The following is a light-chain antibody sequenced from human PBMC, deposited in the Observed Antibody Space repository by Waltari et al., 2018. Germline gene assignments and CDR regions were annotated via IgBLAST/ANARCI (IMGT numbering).Light chain of an antibody. J-gene: IGLJ2*01. CDR3: TSYTATDTPVL. CDR2: DVR. CDR1: KSDIGDYDY. V-gene: IGLV2-14*03. Sequence: QSALTQPAAVSGSPGQSISLSCTGTKSDIGDYDYVSWYQPHPGKAPKLLIYDVRNRPAGVSDRFSGSKSGNTASLTISRLQTDDEAEYFCTSYTATDTPVLFGGGTRLTVL.